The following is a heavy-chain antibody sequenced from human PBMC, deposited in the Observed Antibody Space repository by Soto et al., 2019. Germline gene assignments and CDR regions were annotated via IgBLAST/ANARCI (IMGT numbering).Heavy chain of an antibody. Sequence: LRLSCAASGFTFSTYAMYWVRQAPGKGLEWVAVISYHGFNKFYADSVKGRFTISRDNSRNTLYLQMDSLRPEDTAVYYCARALTKDTSMVLDSFHIWGQGTKVTVSS. J-gene: IGHJ3*02. V-gene: IGHV3-30-3*01. CDR1: GFTFSTYA. CDR3: ARALTKDTSMVLDSFHI. CDR2: ISYHGFNK. D-gene: IGHD5-18*01.